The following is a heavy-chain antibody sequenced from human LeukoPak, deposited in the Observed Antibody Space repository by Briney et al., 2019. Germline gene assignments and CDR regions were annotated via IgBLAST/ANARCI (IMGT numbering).Heavy chain of an antibody. D-gene: IGHD5-12*01. Sequence: SETLSLTCAVSGYSISSGYYWGWIRQPPGKGLEWIGSIYHSGSTYYNPSLKSRVTTSVDTSKNQFSLKLSSVTAADTAVYYCARLRGYSGYEFDYWGQGTLVTVSS. CDR2: IYHSGST. J-gene: IGHJ4*02. CDR3: ARLRGYSGYEFDY. CDR1: GYSISSGYY. V-gene: IGHV4-38-2*01.